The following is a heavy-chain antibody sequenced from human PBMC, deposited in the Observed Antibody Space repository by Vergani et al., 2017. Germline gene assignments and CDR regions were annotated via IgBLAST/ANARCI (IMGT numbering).Heavy chain of an antibody. J-gene: IGHJ4*02. V-gene: IGHV3-23*01. CDR1: GFSFPGYA. Sequence: EVQLLESGGGLVQPGGSLRLSCEASGFSFPGYAMSWVRQAPGKGLEWVSSVSGSSATPYYADSVKGRFIISRDNSKNTLYLQMNSLRAEDTAVYYCAKGVGVNYYGSGTRLGYWGQGTLVTVSS. CDR3: AKGVGVNYYGSGTRLGY. CDR2: VSGSSATP. D-gene: IGHD3-10*01.